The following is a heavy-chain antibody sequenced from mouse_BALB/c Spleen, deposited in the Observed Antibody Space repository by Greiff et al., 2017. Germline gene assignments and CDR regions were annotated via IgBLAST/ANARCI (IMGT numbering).Heavy chain of an antibody. D-gene: IGHD1-1*01. CDR1: GFTFSSFG. CDR2: ISSGSSTI. J-gene: IGHJ2*01. V-gene: IGHV5-17*02. Sequence: EVQVVESGGGLVQPGGSRKLSCAASGFTFSSFGMHWVRQTPEKGLEWVAYISSGSSTIYYADTVKGRFTISRDNPKNTLFLQMTSLRSEDTAMYYCARSPYYGSSPWYFDYWGQGTTLTVSA. CDR3: ARSPYYGSSPWYFDY.